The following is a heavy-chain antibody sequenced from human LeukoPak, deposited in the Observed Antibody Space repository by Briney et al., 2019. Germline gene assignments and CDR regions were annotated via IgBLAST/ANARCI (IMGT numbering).Heavy chain of an antibody. CDR3: ARVSGRYSAFDS. Sequence: PGGSLRLSCAASGFTFSSYGVHWVRQAPGKGLEWVAVISFDGSYKYYADSVKGRFTISRDNSKNTLYLQMNSLRAEDTAVYYCARVSGRYSAFDSWGQGTLVTASS. CDR2: ISFDGSYK. V-gene: IGHV3-30*03. J-gene: IGHJ4*02. D-gene: IGHD6-19*01. CDR1: GFTFSSYG.